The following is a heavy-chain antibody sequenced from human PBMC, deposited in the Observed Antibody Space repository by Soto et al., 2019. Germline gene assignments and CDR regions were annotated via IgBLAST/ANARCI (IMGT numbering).Heavy chain of an antibody. D-gene: IGHD3-22*01. J-gene: IGHJ4*02. CDR2: IYYSGST. Sequence: SETLSLTFTVSGGSISSYYWGWIRQPPGKGLEWIGYIYYSGSTNYNPSLKSRVTISVDTSKNQFSLKLSSVTAADTAVYYCARTYYYDSSGYGQFDEWGQGTLVIVSS. CDR1: GGSISSYY. CDR3: ARTYYYDSSGYGQFDE. V-gene: IGHV4-59*12.